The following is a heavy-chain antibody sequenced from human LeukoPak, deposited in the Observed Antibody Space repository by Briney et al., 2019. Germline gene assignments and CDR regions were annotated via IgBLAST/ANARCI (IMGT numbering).Heavy chain of an antibody. V-gene: IGHV1-69*01. CDR1: GGTFISYA. D-gene: IGHD4-17*01. J-gene: IGHJ6*02. Sequence: ASVKVSCKDSGGTFISYAISWVRQAPGQGLEWMGGIIPIFGTANYAQKFQGRVTITADESTSTAYMELSSLRSEDTAVYYCARLKTYGDIPMDVWGQGTTVTVSS. CDR3: ARLKTYGDIPMDV. CDR2: IIPIFGTA.